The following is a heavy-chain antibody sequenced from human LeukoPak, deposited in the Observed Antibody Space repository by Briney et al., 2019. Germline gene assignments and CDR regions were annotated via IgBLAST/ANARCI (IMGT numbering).Heavy chain of an antibody. J-gene: IGHJ5*02. V-gene: IGHV3-30*02. Sequence: GGSLRLSCAASGFTFSSYGMHWVRQAPGKGLEWVAFIRYDGSNKYYADSVKGRFTISRDNSKNTLYLQMNSLRAEDTAVYYCAKDSNDFWSGYYTWFDPWGQGTLVTVSS. D-gene: IGHD3-3*01. CDR3: AKDSNDFWSGYYTWFDP. CDR2: IRYDGSNK. CDR1: GFTFSSYG.